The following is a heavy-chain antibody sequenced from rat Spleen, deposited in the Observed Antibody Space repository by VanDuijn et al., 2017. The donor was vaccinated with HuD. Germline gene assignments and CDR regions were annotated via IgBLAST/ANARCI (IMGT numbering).Heavy chain of an antibody. CDR3: ARQAGSPLYWYFDF. V-gene: IGHV5-17*01. J-gene: IGHJ1*01. CDR2: IIYDGSST. Sequence: EVQLVESGGGLVQPGRSLKLSCAASGFTFSDYAMAWVRQAPKKGLEWVATIIYDGSSTYYRDSVKGRFTISRDNAKSTLYLQMDSLRSEDTATYYCARQAGSPLYWYFDFWGPGTMVTVSS. D-gene: IGHD5-1*01. CDR1: GFTFSDYA.